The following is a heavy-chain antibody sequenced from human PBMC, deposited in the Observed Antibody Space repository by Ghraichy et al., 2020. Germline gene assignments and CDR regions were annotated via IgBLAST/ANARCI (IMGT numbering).Heavy chain of an antibody. CDR3: VRGGYCTSTVCYTLNAFDI. V-gene: IGHV3-48*03. D-gene: IGHD2-2*02. J-gene: IGHJ3*02. CDR2: IGTSSGAI. Sequence: SLNISCAVSGFTFSDYEMNWVRQAPGKGLEWVSHIGTSSGAIFYADSVKGRFTISRDNAENSLHLQVNTLRAEDTAVYYCVRGGYCTSTVCYTLNAFDIWGQGTLVTVSS. CDR1: GFTFSDYE.